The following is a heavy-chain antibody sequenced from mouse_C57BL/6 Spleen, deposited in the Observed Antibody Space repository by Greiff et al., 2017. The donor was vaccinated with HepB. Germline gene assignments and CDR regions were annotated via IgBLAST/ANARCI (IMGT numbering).Heavy chain of an antibody. CDR2: IDPETGGT. V-gene: IGHV1-15*01. D-gene: IGHD1-2*01. CDR1: GYTFTDYE. CDR3: TRSSPTAEGGYFDV. J-gene: IGHJ1*03. Sequence: QVQLKESGAELVRPGASVTLSCKASGYTFTDYEMHWVKQTPVHGLEWIGAIDPETGGTAYNQKFKGKAILTADKSSSTAYMELRSLTSEDSAVYYCTRSSPTAEGGYFDVWGTGTTVTVSS.